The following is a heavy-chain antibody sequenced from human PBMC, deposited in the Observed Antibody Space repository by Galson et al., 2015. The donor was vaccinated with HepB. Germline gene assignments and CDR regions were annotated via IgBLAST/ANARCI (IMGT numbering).Heavy chain of an antibody. V-gene: IGHV3-64D*06. CDR2: ISSNGGST. J-gene: IGHJ3*02. D-gene: IGHD3-22*01. CDR1: GFTFSSYA. Sequence: SLRLSCAASGFTFSSYAMHWVRQAPGKGLEYVSAISSNGGSTYYADSVKGRFTISRDNSKNTLYLQMSSLRAEDTAVYYCVKDMSRGSSGSLGAFDIWGQGTMVTVSS. CDR3: VKDMSRGSSGSLGAFDI.